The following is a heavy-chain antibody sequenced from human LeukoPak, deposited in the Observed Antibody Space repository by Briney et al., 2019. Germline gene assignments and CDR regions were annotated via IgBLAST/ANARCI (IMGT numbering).Heavy chain of an antibody. CDR2: IYYSGST. CDR1: GGSISSSSYY. Sequence: NPSETLSLTCTVSGGSISSSSYYWGWIRQPPGKGLEWIGSIYYSGSTYYNPSLKSRVTISVDTSKNQFSLKLSSVTAADTAVYYCARWSRYCSGGSCYRAVSSWNYFDYWGQGTLVTVSS. V-gene: IGHV4-39*01. J-gene: IGHJ4*02. CDR3: ARWSRYCSGGSCYRAVSSWNYFDY. D-gene: IGHD2-15*01.